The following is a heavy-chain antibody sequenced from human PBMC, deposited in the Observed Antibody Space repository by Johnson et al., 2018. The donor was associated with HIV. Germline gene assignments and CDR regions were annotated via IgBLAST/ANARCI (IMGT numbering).Heavy chain of an antibody. CDR1: GFTFSSYG. J-gene: IGHJ3*02. D-gene: IGHD2-21*01. CDR3: TTDYIVVGAFDI. Sequence: QVQLVESGGGLVKPGGSLRLSCAASGFTFSSYGMHWVRQAPGKGLEWVSAIYSGGATYYADSVKARFTISRDNSKDTLYLQMNSLKTEDTAMYYCTTDYIVVGAFDIWGQGTMVTVSS. V-gene: IGHV3-NL1*01. CDR2: IYSGGAT.